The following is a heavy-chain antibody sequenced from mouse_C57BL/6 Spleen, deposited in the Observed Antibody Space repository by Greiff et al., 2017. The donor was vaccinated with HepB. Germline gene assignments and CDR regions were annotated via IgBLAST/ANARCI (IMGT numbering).Heavy chain of an antibody. Sequence: EVKVVESGGDLVKPGGSLKLSCAASGFTFSSYGMSWVRQTPDKRLEWVATISSGGSYTYYPDSVKGRFTISRDNAKNTLYLQMSSLKSEDTAMYYCARQRDYYGSSYVGYFDVWGTGTTVTVSS. CDR1: GFTFSSYG. J-gene: IGHJ1*03. D-gene: IGHD1-1*01. CDR2: ISSGGSYT. V-gene: IGHV5-6*01. CDR3: ARQRDYYGSSYVGYFDV.